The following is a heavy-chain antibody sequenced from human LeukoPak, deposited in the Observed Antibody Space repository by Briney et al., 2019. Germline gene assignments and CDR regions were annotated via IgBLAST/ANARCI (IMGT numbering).Heavy chain of an antibody. CDR3: AREVSVGLGFDY. V-gene: IGHV3-48*01. D-gene: IGHD1-26*01. CDR2: ISSSSTV. J-gene: IGHJ4*02. CDR1: GFTFSTYS. Sequence: GGSLRLSCAASGFTFSTYSMNWVRQAPGKGLEWVSYISSSSTVFYADSVKGRFTISRDNAKNSLYLQMNSLRADDTAVYYCAREVSVGLGFDYWGQGTLVTVSS.